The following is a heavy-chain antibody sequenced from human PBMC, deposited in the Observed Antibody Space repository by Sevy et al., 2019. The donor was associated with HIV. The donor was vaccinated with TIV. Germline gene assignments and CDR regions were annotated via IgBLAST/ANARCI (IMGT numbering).Heavy chain of an antibody. CDR3: ARVRIFGVVIPKEDAFDI. CDR1: GFTFSSYS. J-gene: IGHJ3*02. V-gene: IGHV3-48*02. Sequence: GGSLRLSCAASGFTFSSYSMNWVRQAPGKGLEWVSYISSSSSTIYYADSVKGRFTISRDNAKNSLYLQMNSLRDEDTAGYYCARVRIFGVVIPKEDAFDIWGQGTMVTVSS. D-gene: IGHD3-3*01. CDR2: ISSSSSTI.